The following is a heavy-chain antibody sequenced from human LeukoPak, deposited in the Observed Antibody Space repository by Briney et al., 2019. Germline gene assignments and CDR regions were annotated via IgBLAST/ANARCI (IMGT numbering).Heavy chain of an antibody. V-gene: IGHV3-21*01. J-gene: IGHJ6*02. CDR2: ISSSSSFR. D-gene: IGHD4-17*01. CDR1: GFTFSSHS. CDR3: ARNVPHYGDYSAANYYYYGMDV. Sequence: GGSLRLSCAGSGFTFSSHSINWVRQAPGKGLEWVSSISSSSSFRYYADSVRGRFTISRDNAKNSVYLQMNSLGAEDTAVYYCARNVPHYGDYSAANYYYYGMDVWGQGTTVTVSS.